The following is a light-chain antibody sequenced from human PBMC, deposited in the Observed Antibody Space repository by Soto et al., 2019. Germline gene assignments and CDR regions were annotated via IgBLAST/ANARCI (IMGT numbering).Light chain of an antibody. CDR2: AAS. Sequence: EIVLTQSPGTLSLSPGDRATLSCRASQSVSSNYLAWYQQKPGQAPRLLIHAASIRATGIPDRFSGSGSGTDFPLTISRLEPEDFAVYFCQQYGTSLFTFGPGTKVDIK. V-gene: IGKV3-20*01. CDR1: QSVSSNY. CDR3: QQYGTSLFT. J-gene: IGKJ3*01.